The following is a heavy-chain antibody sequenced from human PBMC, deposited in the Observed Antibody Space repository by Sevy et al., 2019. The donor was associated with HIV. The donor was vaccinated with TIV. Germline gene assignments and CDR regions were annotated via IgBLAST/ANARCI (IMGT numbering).Heavy chain of an antibody. CDR2: IYHSGST. CDR1: GYSISSGYY. J-gene: IGHJ4*02. Sequence: SETLSLTCAVSGYSISSGYYWGWIRQPPGKGLEWIGSIYHSGSTYYNPSLKSRVTISVDTSKNQFSLKLSSVTAADTAVYYCARQYYYDSSGYRTLPYYFDYWGQGTLVTVSS. D-gene: IGHD3-22*01. V-gene: IGHV4-38-2*01. CDR3: ARQYYYDSSGYRTLPYYFDY.